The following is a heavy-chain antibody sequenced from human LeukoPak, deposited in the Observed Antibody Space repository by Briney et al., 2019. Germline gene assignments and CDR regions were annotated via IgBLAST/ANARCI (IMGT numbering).Heavy chain of an antibody. J-gene: IGHJ4*02. D-gene: IGHD5-18*01. V-gene: IGHV4-59*01. CDR2: IYYSGST. CDR3: ARSLRGYSYGYFLDY. Sequence: SSETLSLTCTVPGGSMSYYYWSWIRQPPGKGLEWIGYIYYSGSTNYNPSLKSRVTISVDTSKNQFSLKLSSVTAADTAVYYCARSLRGYSYGYFLDYWGQGTLVTVSS. CDR1: GGSMSYYY.